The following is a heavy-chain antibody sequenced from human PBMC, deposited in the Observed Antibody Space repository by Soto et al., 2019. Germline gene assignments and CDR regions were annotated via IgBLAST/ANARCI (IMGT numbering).Heavy chain of an antibody. J-gene: IGHJ1*01. CDR2: ISSSSSYI. Sequence: GGSLRLSCAASGFTFSSYSMNWVRQAPGKGLEWVSSISSSSSYIYYADSVKGRFTISRDNAKNSLYLQMNSLRAEDTAVYYCARDLDGGNASEYFQHWGQGTLVTVSS. V-gene: IGHV3-21*01. CDR3: ARDLDGGNASEYFQH. CDR1: GFTFSSYS. D-gene: IGHD2-15*01.